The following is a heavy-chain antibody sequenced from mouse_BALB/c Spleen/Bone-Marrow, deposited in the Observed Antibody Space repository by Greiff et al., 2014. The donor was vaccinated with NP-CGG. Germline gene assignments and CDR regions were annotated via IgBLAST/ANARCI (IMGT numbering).Heavy chain of an antibody. CDR1: GFSLTSYG. CDR2: IWGDGST. CDR3: SKQDYYSNNNAVDY. Sequence: VNLVESGTGLVAPSQSLSITCTVSGFSLTSYGVSWVRQSPGKGLEWLGVIWGDGSTNYHSALISRLSISKDNSRSQVFLNLGSLQTDDTATFFCSKQDYYSNNNAVDYWGQGTPVTVSS. J-gene: IGHJ4*01. V-gene: IGHV2-3*01. D-gene: IGHD2-5*01.